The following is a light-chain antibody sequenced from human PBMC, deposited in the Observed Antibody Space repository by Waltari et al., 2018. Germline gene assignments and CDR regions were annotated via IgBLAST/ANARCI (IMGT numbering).Light chain of an antibody. V-gene: IGLV2-14*03. J-gene: IGLJ2*01. CDR1: SSDVGAYNY. CDR2: DVN. CDR3: MSYTMSTTLV. Sequence: SALTQPASVSGSPGQSITISCTGSSSDVGAYNYVSWYQHHPGKAPKLLIYDVNKWPSGVSNRFSGSKSGNTASLTIFGLQAEDEADYYCMSYTMSTTLVIGGGTKLTVL.